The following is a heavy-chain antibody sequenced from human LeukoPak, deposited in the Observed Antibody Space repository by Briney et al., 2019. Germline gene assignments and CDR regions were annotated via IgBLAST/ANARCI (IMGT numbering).Heavy chain of an antibody. V-gene: IGHV3-53*01. Sequence: GGSLRLSCATSGFTVSTNYVSWVRQAPGKGLEWVSLIYNDGRADYADFVKGRSAISRDSSKDTVYLQMSSLRADDTAVYYCNFRQDYWGQGILVTVSS. CDR2: IYNDGRA. J-gene: IGHJ4*02. CDR1: GFTVSTNY. CDR3: NFRQDY.